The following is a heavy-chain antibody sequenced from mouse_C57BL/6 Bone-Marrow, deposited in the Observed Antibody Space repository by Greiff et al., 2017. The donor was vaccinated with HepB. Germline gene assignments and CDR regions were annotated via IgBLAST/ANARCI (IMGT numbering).Heavy chain of an antibody. CDR3: ARELLRAAMDY. J-gene: IGHJ4*01. D-gene: IGHD1-1*01. CDR2: ISSGSSTI. CDR1: GFTFSDYG. Sequence: EVKLEESGGGLVKPGGSLKLSCAASGFTFSDYGMHWVRQAPEKGLEWVAYISSGSSTIYYADTVKGRFTISRDNAKNTLFLQMTSLRSEDTAMYYCARELLRAAMDYWGQGTSVTVSS. V-gene: IGHV5-17*01.